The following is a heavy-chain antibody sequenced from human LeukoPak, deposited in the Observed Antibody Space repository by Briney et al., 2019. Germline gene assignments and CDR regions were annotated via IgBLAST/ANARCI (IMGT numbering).Heavy chain of an antibody. CDR2: VYYSGST. Sequence: KASETLSLTCTVSGGSLSTYYWSWIRQPPGKGLEWIGYVYYSGSTNYNPSLKSRVTISVDTSKNQFSLKLSSVTAADTAVYYCARSPRGRELRFDYWGQGTLVTVSS. CDR3: ARSPRGRELRFDY. J-gene: IGHJ4*02. D-gene: IGHD1-26*01. CDR1: GGSLSTYY. V-gene: IGHV4-59*01.